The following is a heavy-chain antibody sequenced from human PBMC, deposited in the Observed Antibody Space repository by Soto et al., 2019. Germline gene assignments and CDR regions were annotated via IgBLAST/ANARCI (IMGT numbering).Heavy chain of an antibody. V-gene: IGHV5-51*01. CDR1: GYSFTSYW. Sequence: GESLKISCKGSGYSFTSYWIGWVRQMPGKGLEWMGIIYPGDSDTRYSPSFQGQVTISADKSISTAYLQWSSLKASDTAMYYCARVGYDSSGYYYLYYFDYWGQGTLVTVS. CDR3: ARVGYDSSGYYYLYYFDY. J-gene: IGHJ4*02. CDR2: IYPGDSDT. D-gene: IGHD3-22*01.